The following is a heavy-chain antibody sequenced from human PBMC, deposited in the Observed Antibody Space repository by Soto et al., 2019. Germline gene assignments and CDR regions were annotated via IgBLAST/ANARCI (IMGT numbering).Heavy chain of an antibody. CDR2: ISLIGSTI. D-gene: IGHD1-26*01. CDR1: GFAFRNYE. CDR3: ARESFSASPNFFDY. J-gene: IGHJ4*02. V-gene: IGHV3-48*03. Sequence: GGSRSHSCAASGFAFRNYEMNWVRQAPCKGLEWVSYISLIGSTIYYADSVKGRFTISRDDAKDSLYLERDSLRADDTAVYSCARESFSASPNFFDYWGQGTLVTVSS.